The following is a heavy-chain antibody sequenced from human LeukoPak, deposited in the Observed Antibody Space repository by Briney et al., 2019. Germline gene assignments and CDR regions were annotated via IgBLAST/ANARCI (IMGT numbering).Heavy chain of an antibody. D-gene: IGHD3-22*01. V-gene: IGHV3-23*01. J-gene: IGHJ4*02. Sequence: GGSLRLSCAASGFTFSSYAMSWVRQAPGKGLEWVSAISGSGGSTYYAYSVKGRFTISRDNSKNTLYLQMNSLRAEDTAVYYCALQTYYYDSSGPGLNFDYWGQGTLVTVSS. CDR2: ISGSGGST. CDR3: ALQTYYYDSSGPGLNFDY. CDR1: GFTFSSYA.